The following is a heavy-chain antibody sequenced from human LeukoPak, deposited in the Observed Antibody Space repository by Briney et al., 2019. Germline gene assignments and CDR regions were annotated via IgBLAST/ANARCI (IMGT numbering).Heavy chain of an antibody. V-gene: IGHV4-59*12. CDR2: IYYSGST. Sequence: PSETLSLTCAVYGGSFSGYYWSWIRQPPGKGLEWIGYIYYSGSTNYNPSLKSRVTISVDTSKNQFSLKLSSVTAADTAVYYCARTTYLNAFDIWGQGTMVTVSS. CDR3: ARTTYLNAFDI. J-gene: IGHJ3*02. CDR1: GGSFSGYY. D-gene: IGHD4-17*01.